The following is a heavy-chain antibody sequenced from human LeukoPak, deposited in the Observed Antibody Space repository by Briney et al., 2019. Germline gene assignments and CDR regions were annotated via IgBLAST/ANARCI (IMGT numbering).Heavy chain of an antibody. V-gene: IGHV1-2*02. J-gene: IGHJ4*02. CDR2: INPNSGGT. Sequence: ASVTVSCKASGYMFTVYYMHWVRQGPGQGLEWMGWINPNSGGTNYTQKFQGRVTMTRDTSISTAYMELSSLRSDDTAVYYCAGGYCSGDCFTLFDYWGQGTLVTVSS. CDR3: AGGYCSGDCFTLFDY. D-gene: IGHD2-21*02. CDR1: GYMFTVYY.